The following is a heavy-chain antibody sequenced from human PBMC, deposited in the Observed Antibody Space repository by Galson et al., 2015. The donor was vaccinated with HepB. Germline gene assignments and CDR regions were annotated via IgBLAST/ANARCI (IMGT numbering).Heavy chain of an antibody. CDR1: GFTFSSYA. V-gene: IGHV3-23*01. CDR2: ISGSGGST. Sequence: SLRLSCAASGFTFSSYAMSWVRQAPGKGLEWVSAISGSGGSTYYADSVKGRFTISRDNSKNTLYLQMNSLRAEDTAVYYCATRSGSSIAARPGYFDYWGQGTLVTVSS. J-gene: IGHJ4*02. CDR3: ATRSGSSIAARPGYFDY. D-gene: IGHD6-6*01.